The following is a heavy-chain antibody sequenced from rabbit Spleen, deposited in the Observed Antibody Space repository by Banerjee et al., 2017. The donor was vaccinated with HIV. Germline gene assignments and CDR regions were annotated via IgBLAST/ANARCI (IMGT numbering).Heavy chain of an antibody. J-gene: IGHJ6*01. D-gene: IGHD6-1*01. V-gene: IGHV1S45*01. CDR2: IDTGSSGFT. CDR3: ARSDSGIGYGSKL. CDR1: GVSFSSSYY. Sequence: QEQLVESGGGLVQPEGSLTLTCTASGVSFSSSYYMCWVRQAPGKGLEWVACIDTGSSGFTYFASWAKGRFTVSKTSSTTVTLQMTSLTVTDTATYFCARSDSGIGYGSKLWGQGTLVTVS.